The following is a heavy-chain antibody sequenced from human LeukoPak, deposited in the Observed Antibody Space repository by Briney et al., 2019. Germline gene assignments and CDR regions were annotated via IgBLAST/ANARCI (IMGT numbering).Heavy chain of an antibody. Sequence: KPSETLSLTCTVSGVSISSYTYYWGWIRQPPGKGLEWIGSIYYSGNTYNNPSLKSRVTISVDTSKNQFSLRLSSVTAADTAVYYCARHILDLSSPFDYWGQGTPVPVSS. CDR3: ARHILDLSSPFDY. CDR2: IYYSGNT. D-gene: IGHD3-3*01. V-gene: IGHV4-39*01. J-gene: IGHJ4*02. CDR1: GVSISSYTYY.